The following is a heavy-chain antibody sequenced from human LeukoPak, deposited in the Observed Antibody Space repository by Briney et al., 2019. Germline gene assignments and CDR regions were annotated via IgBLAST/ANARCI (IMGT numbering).Heavy chain of an antibody. J-gene: IGHJ5*02. D-gene: IGHD2-2*02. V-gene: IGHV1-69*13. CDR3: AREESKGPAAISPDWFDP. Sequence: ASVKVSCKASGGTFSSYAISWVRQAPGQGLEWMGGIIPIFGTANYAQKLQGRVTITADESTSTAYMELSSLRSEDTAVYYCAREESKGPAAISPDWFDPWGQGTLVTVSS. CDR1: GGTFSSYA. CDR2: IIPIFGTA.